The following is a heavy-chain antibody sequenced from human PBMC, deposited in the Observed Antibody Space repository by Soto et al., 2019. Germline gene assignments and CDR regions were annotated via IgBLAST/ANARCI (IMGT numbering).Heavy chain of an antibody. CDR1: GGTFSSYA. CDR2: IIPIFGTA. CDR3: ARGGRDDYLWGSYRSYHWFDP. D-gene: IGHD3-16*02. J-gene: IGHJ5*02. Sequence: SVKVSCKASGGTFSSYAISWVRQAPGQGLEWMGGIIPIFGTANYAQKFQGRVTITADESTSTAYMELSSLRSEDTAVYYCARGGRDDYLWGSYRSYHWFDPWGQGTLVTVSS. V-gene: IGHV1-69*13.